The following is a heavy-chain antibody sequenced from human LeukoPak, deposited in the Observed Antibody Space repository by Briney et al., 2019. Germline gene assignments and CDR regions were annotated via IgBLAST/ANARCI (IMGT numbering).Heavy chain of an antibody. CDR3: TRVDSSGGY. CDR2: IRSKAYGGTT. V-gene: IGHV3-49*04. Sequence: GSLRLSCTASGFTFGDYAMSWVRQAPGKGLEWVGFIRSKAYGGTTEYAASVKGRFTISRDDSKSIAYLQMNSLKTEDTAVYYCTRVDSSGGYWGQGTLVTVSS. CDR1: GFTFGDYA. J-gene: IGHJ4*02. D-gene: IGHD6-19*01.